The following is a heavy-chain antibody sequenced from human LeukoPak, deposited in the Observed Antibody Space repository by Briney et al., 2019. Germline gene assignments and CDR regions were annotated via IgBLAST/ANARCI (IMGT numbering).Heavy chain of an antibody. V-gene: IGHV3-15*01. CDR2: IKSKTDGGTT. CDR1: GFTFSNXX. D-gene: IGHD4-17*01. CDR3: AAQGGSGDLRY. J-gene: IGHJ4*02. Sequence: PGGSLRLSCAASGFTFSNXXXXXXRQXPXXXXXXXGRIKSKTDGGTTDYAXXVXXRFTISRDDSKNTLYLQMSSLKTEDTAVYYCAAQGGSGDLRYWGQGTLVTVSS.